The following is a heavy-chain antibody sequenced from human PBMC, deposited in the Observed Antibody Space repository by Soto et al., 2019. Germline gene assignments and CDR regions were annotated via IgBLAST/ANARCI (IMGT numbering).Heavy chain of an antibody. CDR1: GYTFTSYG. D-gene: IGHD3-10*01. V-gene: IGHV1-18*01. J-gene: IGHJ6*02. CDR2: ISAYNGNT. CDR3: ARDQITMVRGVIIAFSTLGYYGMDV. Sequence: GASVKVSCKASGYTFTSYGISWVRQAPGQGLEWMGWISAYNGNTNYAQKLQGRVTMTTDTSTSTAYMELRSLRSDDTAVYYCARDQITMVRGVIIAFSTLGYYGMDVWGQGTTVTVSS.